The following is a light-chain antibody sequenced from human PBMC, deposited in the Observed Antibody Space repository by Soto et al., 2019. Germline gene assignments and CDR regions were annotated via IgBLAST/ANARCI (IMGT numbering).Light chain of an antibody. V-gene: IGKV1-33*01. CDR1: QDISNY. J-gene: IGKJ5*01. CDR2: DAS. Sequence: DIQMKQSPSSLSASVGDRVTITCQASQDISNYLNWYQQKPGKAPKLLIYDASNLETGVPSRFSGSGSGTDFTFTISSLQPEDIATYYCQQDDNSPITFGQGTRLEIK. CDR3: QQDDNSPIT.